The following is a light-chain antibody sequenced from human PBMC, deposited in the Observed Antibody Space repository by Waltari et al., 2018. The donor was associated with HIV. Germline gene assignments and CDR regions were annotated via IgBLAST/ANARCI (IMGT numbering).Light chain of an antibody. Sequence: QSVLTQPPSVSGAPGQRVTLSCTGSSSNIGAGYHVHWYQQLPGTAPKRLIYGNSNRPAGVPDRFSGAKSGTSASLAITGLQAEDEADYHCQSHDSSLSGYVFGTGTKVTVL. CDR1: SSNIGAGYH. J-gene: IGLJ1*01. CDR3: QSHDSSLSGYV. V-gene: IGLV1-40*01. CDR2: GNS.